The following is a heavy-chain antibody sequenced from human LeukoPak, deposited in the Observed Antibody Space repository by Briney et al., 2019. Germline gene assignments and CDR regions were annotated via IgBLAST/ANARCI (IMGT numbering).Heavy chain of an antibody. CDR1: GFTFSSYS. V-gene: IGHV3-21*01. D-gene: IGHD3-3*02. CDR3: AREGLLHFLDY. CDR2: ISSSSSYI. Sequence: GGSLRLSCAASGFTFSSYSMNWVRQAPGKGLEWVSSISSSSSYIYYADPVKGRFTISRDNAKNSLYLQMNSLRAEDTAVYYCAREGLLHFLDYWGQGTLVTVSS. J-gene: IGHJ4*02.